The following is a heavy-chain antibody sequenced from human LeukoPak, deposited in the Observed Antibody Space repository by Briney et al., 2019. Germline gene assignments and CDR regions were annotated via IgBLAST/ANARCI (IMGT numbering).Heavy chain of an antibody. CDR3: ASDYGSGNHLSNWFDP. V-gene: IGHV1-2*02. J-gene: IGHJ5*02. Sequence: ASVKVSFKASGYTFTGYYMDWVRQAPGQGLEWMGWINPNSGGTDYAQKFQGRVTMTRDTSISTAYMELSRLRSDDTAVYYCASDYGSGNHLSNWFDPWGQGTLVTVSS. D-gene: IGHD3-10*01. CDR2: INPNSGGT. CDR1: GYTFTGYY.